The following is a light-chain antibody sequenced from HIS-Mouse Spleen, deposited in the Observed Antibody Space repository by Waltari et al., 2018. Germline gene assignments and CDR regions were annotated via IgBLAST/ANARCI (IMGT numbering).Light chain of an antibody. CDR2: EGS. J-gene: IGLJ2*01. CDR1: SSDVGIYNL. CDR3: CSYAGSSTFEV. V-gene: IGLV2-23*03. Sequence: QSALTQPASVSGSPGQSITIPCTGTSSDVGIYNLVSSYQQHPGKAPKLMIYEGSKRPSGVSNRFSGSKSGNTASLTISGLQAEDEADYYCCSYAGSSTFEVFGGGTKLTVL.